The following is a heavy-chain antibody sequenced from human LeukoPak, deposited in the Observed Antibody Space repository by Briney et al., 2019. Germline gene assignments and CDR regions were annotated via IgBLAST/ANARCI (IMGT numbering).Heavy chain of an antibody. Sequence: SQTLSLTCAVPGGSISSGGYSWSWIRQPPGKGLEWIGYIYHSGSTYYNPSLKSRVTISVERSKNQFSLKLSSVTAAGTAVYFCARVGRGVITRGGGYFDYWGQGTLVTVSS. J-gene: IGHJ4*02. CDR2: IYHSGST. CDR3: ARVGRGVITRGGGYFDY. V-gene: IGHV4-30-2*01. D-gene: IGHD3-10*01. CDR1: GGSISSGGYS.